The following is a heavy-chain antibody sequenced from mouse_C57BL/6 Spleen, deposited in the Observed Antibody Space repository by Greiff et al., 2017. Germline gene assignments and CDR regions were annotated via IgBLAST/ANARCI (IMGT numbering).Heavy chain of an antibody. CDR1: GYAFSSSW. V-gene: IGHV1-80*01. CDR2: IYPGDGDT. Sequence: QVQLQQSGAELVKPGASVKISCKASGYAFSSSWMNWVKPRPGKGLEWIGQIYPGDGDTNYNGKFKGKATLTADKSSSTAYMQLSSLTSEDSAVYFCARWYYGSGAYGGQGTLVTVSA. J-gene: IGHJ3*01. D-gene: IGHD1-1*01. CDR3: ARWYYGSGAY.